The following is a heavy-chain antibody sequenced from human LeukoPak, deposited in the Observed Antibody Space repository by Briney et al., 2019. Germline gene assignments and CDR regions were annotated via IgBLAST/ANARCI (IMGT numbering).Heavy chain of an antibody. CDR1: GGSFSGYY. D-gene: IGHD6-6*01. Sequence: PSETLSLTCAVYGGSFSGYYWSWIRQPPGKGLEWIGEINHSGGTNYNPSLKSRVTISVDTSKNQFSLKLSSVTAADTAVYYCSIRSYYYYGMDVWGQGTTVTVSS. CDR3: SIRSYYYYGMDV. V-gene: IGHV4-34*01. J-gene: IGHJ6*02. CDR2: INHSGGT.